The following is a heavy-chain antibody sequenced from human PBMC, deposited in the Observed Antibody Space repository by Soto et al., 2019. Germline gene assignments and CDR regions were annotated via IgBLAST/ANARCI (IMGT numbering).Heavy chain of an antibody. J-gene: IGHJ1*01. D-gene: IGHD2-2*01. CDR3: ARSLGYCSSTSCYEYFQH. CDR2: IIPIFGTA. CDR1: GGTFSSYA. Sequence: QVQLVQSGAEVKKPGSSVKVSCKASGGTFSSYAISWVRQAPGQGLEWMGGIIPIFGTANYAQKFQGRVTITADESTSTADMELSSLRSEDTAVYYCARSLGYCSSTSCYEYFQHWGQGTLFTVSS. V-gene: IGHV1-69*01.